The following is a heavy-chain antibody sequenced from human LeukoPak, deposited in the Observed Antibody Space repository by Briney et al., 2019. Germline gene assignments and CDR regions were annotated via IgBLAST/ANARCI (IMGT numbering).Heavy chain of an antibody. CDR1: GFTVSSNY. CDR3: ARDTGWFGEP. V-gene: IGHV3-30*02. CDR2: IRYDGSNK. Sequence: GGSLRLSCAASGFTVSSNYMSWVRQAPGKGLEWVAFIRYDGSNKYYADSVKGRFTISRDNSKNTLYLQMNSLRAEDTAVYYCARDTGWFGEPWGQGTLVTVSS. J-gene: IGHJ5*02. D-gene: IGHD3-10*01.